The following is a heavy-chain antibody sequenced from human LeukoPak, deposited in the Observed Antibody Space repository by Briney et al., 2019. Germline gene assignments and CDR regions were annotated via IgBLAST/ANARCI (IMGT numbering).Heavy chain of an antibody. J-gene: IGHJ4*02. V-gene: IGHV3-7*01. CDR1: GFTFSGFW. D-gene: IGHD1-26*01. CDR2: IKQDGYEK. CDR3: ARDKIVGPTTLDY. Sequence: GGSLRLSLAASGFTFSGFWIRWGRPTPEKGVGWVANIKQDGYEKYYVDSVKGRFTISRDNAKNSLYLQMNSLRADDTAIYYCARDKIVGPTTLDYWGQGTLVTVSS.